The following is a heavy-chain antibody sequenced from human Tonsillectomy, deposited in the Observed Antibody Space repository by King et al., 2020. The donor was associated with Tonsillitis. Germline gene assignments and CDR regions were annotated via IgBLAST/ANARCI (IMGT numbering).Heavy chain of an antibody. V-gene: IGHV1-18*01. CDR3: ARDSVTSWGFLEGASVDFDY. D-gene: IGHD3-3*01. CDR1: GYTFTNYG. Sequence: VQLVQSGAEVKKPGASVKVSCKASGYTFTNYGFSWVRQAPGQGLEWMGWISAYNGNTNYAQNLQGRVTMTTDSSTSTTYMELRSLRSDDTAVYYCARDSVTSWGFLEGASVDFDYWGQGTLVTVSS. J-gene: IGHJ4*02. CDR2: ISAYNGNT.